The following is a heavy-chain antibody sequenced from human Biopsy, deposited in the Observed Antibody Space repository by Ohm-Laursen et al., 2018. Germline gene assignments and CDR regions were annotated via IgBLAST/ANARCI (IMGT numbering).Heavy chain of an antibody. CDR3: ARTPRDSFWSGSYKRGLWFDP. V-gene: IGHV4-59*01. J-gene: IGHJ5*02. Sequence: GTLSLTCNVSGGSIISYYWTWIWQPPGKGLEWIGHVYNGGITNYNPSLKSRVTISKDTSKNQFSLQVNSVTAADTAVYYCARTPRDSFWSGSYKRGLWFDPWGQGTLVIVSP. D-gene: IGHD3-3*01. CDR2: VYNGGIT. CDR1: GGSIISYY.